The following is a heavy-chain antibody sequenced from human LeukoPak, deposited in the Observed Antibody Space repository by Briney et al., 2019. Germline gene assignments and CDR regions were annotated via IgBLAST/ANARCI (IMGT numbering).Heavy chain of an antibody. J-gene: IGHJ4*02. D-gene: IGHD3-3*01. CDR3: AKDPREGDFWSGSGDHYFDY. CDR2: IRYDGSNK. Sequence: GGSLRLSCAASGFTFSSYGMHWVRQAPGKGLEWVAFIRYDGSNKYYADSVKGRFTISRDNSKNTLYLQMNSLRAEDTAVYYCAKDPREGDFWSGSGDHYFDYWGQGTLVTVSS. V-gene: IGHV3-30*02. CDR1: GFTFSSYG.